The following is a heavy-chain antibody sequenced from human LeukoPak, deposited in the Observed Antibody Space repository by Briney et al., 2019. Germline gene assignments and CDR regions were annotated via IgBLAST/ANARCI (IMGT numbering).Heavy chain of an antibody. D-gene: IGHD6-6*01. CDR1: GGTFSSYA. CDR2: IIPIFGTA. J-gene: IGHJ4*02. V-gene: IGHV1-69*05. Sequence: SVKVSCKASGGTFSSYAISWVRQAPGQGLEWMGGIIPIFGTANCAQKFQGRVTITTDESTSTAYMELSSLRTEDTAVYYCARAITEYVSSPLDYWGQGTLVTVSS. CDR3: ARAITEYVSSPLDY.